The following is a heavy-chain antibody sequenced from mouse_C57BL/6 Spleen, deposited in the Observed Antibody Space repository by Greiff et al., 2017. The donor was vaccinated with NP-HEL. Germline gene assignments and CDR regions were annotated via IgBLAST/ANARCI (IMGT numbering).Heavy chain of an antibody. CDR3: ARSLYEDFDY. V-gene: IGHV1-82*01. D-gene: IGHD1-1*01. Sequence: VQLQQSGPELVKPGASVKISCKASGYAFSSSWMNWVKQRPGKGLEWIGRIYPGDGDTNYNGKFKGKATLTADKSSSTAYMQLSSLTSEDSAVYFCARSLYEDFDYWGQGTTLTVSS. CDR1: GYAFSSSW. J-gene: IGHJ2*01. CDR2: IYPGDGDT.